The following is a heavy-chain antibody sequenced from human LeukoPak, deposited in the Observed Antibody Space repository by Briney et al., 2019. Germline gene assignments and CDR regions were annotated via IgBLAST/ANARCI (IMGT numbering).Heavy chain of an antibody. D-gene: IGHD3-10*01. J-gene: IGHJ4*02. Sequence: ASVKVSCKACGYTFTGYYMHWVRQAPGQGLEWMGWINPNSGGTNYAQKFQGRVTMTRDTSISTAYMELSRLRSDDTAVYYCARGGWFGELTAFDYWGQGTLVTVSS. CDR2: INPNSGGT. CDR3: ARGGWFGELTAFDY. V-gene: IGHV1-2*02. CDR1: GYTFTGYY.